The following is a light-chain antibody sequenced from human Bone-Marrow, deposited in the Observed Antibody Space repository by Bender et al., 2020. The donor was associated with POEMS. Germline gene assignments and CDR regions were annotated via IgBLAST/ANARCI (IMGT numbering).Light chain of an antibody. J-gene: IGLJ2*01. V-gene: IGLV2-14*01. Sequence: QSALTQPASVSESPGQSITISCTGSSSDVGGYDYVSWYQQHPGKAPKLMIYDVSNRPSGVSDRFSGSKSGNTASLTISGLQAEDEDDYYCSSYGGNIWGVFGGGTKLTVI. CDR1: SSDVGGYDY. CDR2: DVS. CDR3: SSYGGNIWGV.